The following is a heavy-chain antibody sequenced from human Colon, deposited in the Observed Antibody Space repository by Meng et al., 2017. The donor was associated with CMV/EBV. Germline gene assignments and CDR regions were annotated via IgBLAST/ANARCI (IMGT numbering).Heavy chain of an antibody. CDR1: GFTFTAYY. CDR3: ARVLRWFGSFDP. J-gene: IGHJ5*02. CDR2: INPNSGDT. D-gene: IGHD4-23*01. Sequence: GGSLRLSCAASGFTFTAYYMHWVRQAPGQGLEWMGWINPNSGDTNFAQKFQGRVTMTRDTSISTAYMELSSLRSDDMAVYYCARVLRWFGSFDPWGQGTLVTVSS. V-gene: IGHV1-2*02.